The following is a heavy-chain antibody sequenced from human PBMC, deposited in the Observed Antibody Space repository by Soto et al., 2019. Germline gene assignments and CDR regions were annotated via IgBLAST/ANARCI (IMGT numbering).Heavy chain of an antibody. CDR3: ARGGMVRGGRSWFDP. D-gene: IGHD3-10*01. CDR1: GYTFSGFYY. J-gene: IGHJ5*02. CDR2: INPNSGAT. Sequence: QVQLVQSGAEVRKPGASVKVSCKASGYTFSGFYYMHWVRQAPGQGLEWMGWINPNSGATHYPRKFQGRVTLTRDTSISTAYMELSSLRSDDTAVYYCARGGMVRGGRSWFDPWGQGTLVTVSS. V-gene: IGHV1-2*02.